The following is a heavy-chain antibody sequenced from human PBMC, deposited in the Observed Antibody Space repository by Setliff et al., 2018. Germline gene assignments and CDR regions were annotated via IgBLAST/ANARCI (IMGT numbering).Heavy chain of an antibody. Sequence: PSETLSLTCAVYGGSFSGYYWTWIRQPPGKGLEWIGHIYYSGPTYYNPSLKSRVTISVDTSKNQFSLKLSSVTAADTALYYCTVYNTGSSKDHYWGQGTPVTVSS. CDR3: TVYNTGSSKDHY. V-gene: IGHV4-34*01. J-gene: IGHJ4*02. CDR2: IYYSGPT. D-gene: IGHD2-8*02. CDR1: GGSFSGYY.